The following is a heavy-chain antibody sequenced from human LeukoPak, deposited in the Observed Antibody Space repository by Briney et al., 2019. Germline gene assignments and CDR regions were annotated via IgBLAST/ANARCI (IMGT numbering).Heavy chain of an antibody. D-gene: IGHD1-26*01. CDR2: IHYTGST. Sequence: SETLSLTCSVSGGSINSYYWSWIRQPPGKGLECIGYIHYTGSTNYNPSLKSRVTISVDTSKNQYSLRLSSVTAADTAVYYCARDSLGAGTVGATSGYWGQGTLVTVSS. CDR1: GGSINSYY. CDR3: ARDSLGAGTVGATSGY. V-gene: IGHV4-59*12. J-gene: IGHJ4*02.